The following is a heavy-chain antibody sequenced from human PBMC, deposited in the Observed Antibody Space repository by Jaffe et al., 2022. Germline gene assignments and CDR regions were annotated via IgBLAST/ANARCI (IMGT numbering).Heavy chain of an antibody. Sequence: QVQLQESGPGLVKPSETLSLTCTVSGGSIRSFYWSWIRQPPGKGLEWIGYIYYSGNTNYIPSLKSRVTISVNTSKNQFSLKLSSVTAADTAVYYCARGGGYAGYDSYFDSWGQGTLVTVSS. V-gene: IGHV4-59*01. D-gene: IGHD5-12*01. CDR3: ARGGGYAGYDSYFDS. CDR2: IYYSGNT. CDR1: GGSIRSFY. J-gene: IGHJ4*02.